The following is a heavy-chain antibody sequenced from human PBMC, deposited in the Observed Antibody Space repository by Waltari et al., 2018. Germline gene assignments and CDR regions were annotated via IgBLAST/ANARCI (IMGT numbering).Heavy chain of an antibody. CDR1: GGSVSSLY. Sequence: QVQLQESGPGLVRPSDTLSLTCTVYGGSVSSLYWGWFRQPPGKGLEWIGHIYDSGTTNLNPSLTNRVSISADTLKNQCSLTLYSVTAADTAVYYCAREGGNSVYADFRYFDYWGQGILVTASS. V-gene: IGHV4-59*02. J-gene: IGHJ4*02. CDR2: IYDSGTT. CDR3: AREGGNSVYADFRYFDY. D-gene: IGHD5-12*01.